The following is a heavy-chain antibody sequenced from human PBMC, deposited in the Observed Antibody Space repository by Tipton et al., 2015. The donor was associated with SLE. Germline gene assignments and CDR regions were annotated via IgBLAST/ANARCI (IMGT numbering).Heavy chain of an antibody. D-gene: IGHD3-16*01. CDR1: GYTFTSYC. V-gene: IGHV1-18*01. CDR2: ISGYNGNT. CDR3: ARLGDWDFYYYMDV. Sequence: QVQLVQSGAEVKKPGASVKVSCKASGYTFTSYCITWVRQAPGQGLEWMGWISGYNGNTNYAQKLQGRVTMTTDTSTSTAYMELRSLRSDDTVVYYCARLGDWDFYYYMDVWGKGTTVTVSS. J-gene: IGHJ6*03.